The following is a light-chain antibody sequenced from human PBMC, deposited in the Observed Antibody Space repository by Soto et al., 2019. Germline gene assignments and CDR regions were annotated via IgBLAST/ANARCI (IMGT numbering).Light chain of an antibody. CDR1: SSNIGSNT. V-gene: IGLV1-44*01. J-gene: IGLJ3*02. Sequence: QSVLTQPPSASGTPGQRVTISCSGSSSNIGSNTVNWYQQLPGTAPKLLIYSNNQRPSGVPDRFSGSNSGTSASLAISGLQSEDEADYYCAAWDDSLTAWVFGGGTKLTVL. CDR2: SNN. CDR3: AAWDDSLTAWV.